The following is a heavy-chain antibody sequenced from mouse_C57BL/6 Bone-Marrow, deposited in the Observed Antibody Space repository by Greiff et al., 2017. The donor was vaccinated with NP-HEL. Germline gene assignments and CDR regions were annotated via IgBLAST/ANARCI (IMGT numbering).Heavy chain of an antibody. V-gene: IGHV1-64*01. Sequence: QVQLKQSGAELVKPGASVKLSCKASGYTFTSYWMHWVKQRPGQGLEWIGMIHPNSGSTNYNEKFKSKATLTVDKSSSTAYMQLSSLTSEDSAVYYCARSGGLRRAWFAYWGQGTLVTVSA. CDR2: IHPNSGST. CDR3: ARSGGLRRAWFAY. CDR1: GYTFTSYW. J-gene: IGHJ3*01. D-gene: IGHD2-4*01.